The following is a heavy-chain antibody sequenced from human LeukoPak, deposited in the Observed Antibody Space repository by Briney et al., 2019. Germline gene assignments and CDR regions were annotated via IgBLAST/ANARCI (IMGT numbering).Heavy chain of an antibody. J-gene: IGHJ4*02. CDR3: AKGGELLDY. CDR2: ISGSGGST. V-gene: IGHV3-23*01. CDR1: GFTFSSYA. D-gene: IGHD1-26*01. Sequence: TGGSLRLSCAASGFTFSSYAMSWVRQAPGKGLEWVSGISGSGGSTNYADSVKGRFTISRDNSKNTLYLQMNSLRAEDTAVYYCAKGGELLDYWGQGTLVTVSS.